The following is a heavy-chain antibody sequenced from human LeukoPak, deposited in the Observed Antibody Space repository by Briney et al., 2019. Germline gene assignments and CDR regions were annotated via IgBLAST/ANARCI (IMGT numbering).Heavy chain of an antibody. D-gene: IGHD4-17*01. J-gene: IGHJ4*02. Sequence: GGSLRLSCAASGFTFSSYGMHWVRQAPGKGLEWVAVISYDGSNKYYADSVKGRFTISRDNSENTLYLQMNSLRAEDTAVYYCARGTTVTKDYWGQGTLVTVSS. V-gene: IGHV3-30*03. CDR1: GFTFSSYG. CDR3: ARGTTVTKDY. CDR2: ISYDGSNK.